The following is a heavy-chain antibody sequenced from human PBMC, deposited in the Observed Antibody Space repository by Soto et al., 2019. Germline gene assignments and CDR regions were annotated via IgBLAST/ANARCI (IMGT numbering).Heavy chain of an antibody. V-gene: IGHV3-23*01. J-gene: IGHJ6*03. D-gene: IGHD6-13*01. CDR1: GFTFSSYA. CDR3: ASSLAAAGYYYYYMDV. Sequence: GESLKISCAASGFTFSSYAMSWVRQAPGKGLEWVSAISGSGGSTYYADSVKGRFTISRDNSKNTLYLQMNSLRAEDTAVYYCASSLAAAGYYYYYMDVWGKGTTVTVSS. CDR2: ISGSGGST.